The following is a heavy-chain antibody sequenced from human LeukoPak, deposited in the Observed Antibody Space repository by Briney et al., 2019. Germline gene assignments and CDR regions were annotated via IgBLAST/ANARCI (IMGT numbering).Heavy chain of an antibody. D-gene: IGHD3-16*01. J-gene: IGHJ5*02. CDR1: GFTFSSYS. CDR3: ARDFNFVRGWFDP. CDR2: ISSSSSYI. Sequence: GGSLRLSCAASGFTFSSYSMNWVRQAPGKGLEWVSSISSSSSYIYYADSVKGRFTISRDNAKNSLYLQMNSLRAEDTAVYYCARDFNFVRGWFDPWGQGTLVTVSS. V-gene: IGHV3-21*01.